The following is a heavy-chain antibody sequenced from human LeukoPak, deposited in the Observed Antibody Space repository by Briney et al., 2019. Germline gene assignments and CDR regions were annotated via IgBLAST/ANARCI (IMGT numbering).Heavy chain of an antibody. D-gene: IGHD6-13*01. CDR1: GYTFTGYY. V-gene: IGHV1-2*02. CDR2: INPNSGGT. Sequence: ASVKVSCKASGYTFTGYYMHWVRQAPGQGLEWMGWINPNSGGTNYAQKFQGRVTMTRDTSISTAYMELSRLRSDDTAVYCCARGPYSSSWPFDYWGQGTLVTVSS. J-gene: IGHJ4*02. CDR3: ARGPYSSSWPFDY.